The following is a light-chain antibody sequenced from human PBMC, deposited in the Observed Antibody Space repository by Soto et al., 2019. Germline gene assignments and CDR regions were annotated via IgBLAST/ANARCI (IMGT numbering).Light chain of an antibody. Sequence: IQLTQSPSSLSASVGDRVTITCRASQSISTYSNWYQRKPGKAPNLLIYAASTLQTGVPPRFSGRGSGTVFTLSISSLQPEDFTTYYCQQSFSIPLTFGGGTKVDIK. CDR1: QSISTY. J-gene: IGKJ4*01. V-gene: IGKV1-39*01. CDR3: QQSFSIPLT. CDR2: AAS.